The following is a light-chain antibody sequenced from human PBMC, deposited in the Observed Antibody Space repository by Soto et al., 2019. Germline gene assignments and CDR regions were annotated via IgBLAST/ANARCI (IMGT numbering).Light chain of an antibody. CDR2: DDR. J-gene: IGLJ1*01. V-gene: IGLV3-21*02. CDR3: RVWDTTSDHLV. Sequence: SYALSQPPSVSVAPGQTARITCGGNNIGSYNVHWYQQKPGLAPVLVVYDDRDRPSGIPERFSGSNSGNTAALTISRVEAGDEADYYCRVWDTTSDHLVFGTGTKATVL. CDR1: NIGSYN.